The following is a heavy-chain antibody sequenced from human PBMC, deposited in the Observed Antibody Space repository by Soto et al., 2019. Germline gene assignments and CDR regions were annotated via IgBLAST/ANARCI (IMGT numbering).Heavy chain of an antibody. CDR2: INQDGTRK. CDR1: GFAFVSYS. D-gene: IGHD2-21*02. J-gene: IGHJ4*02. V-gene: IGHV3-7*02. Sequence: EVQVVESGGGLVQRGGFLRLSCAASGFAFVSYSMTWVRQAPGKGLEWVANINQDGTRKYYVDSVKGRFTIFRDNAQNSLYLQVNSLTVEDTAVYYCAARTAGPLYWGQGTPITVSS. CDR3: AARTAGPLY.